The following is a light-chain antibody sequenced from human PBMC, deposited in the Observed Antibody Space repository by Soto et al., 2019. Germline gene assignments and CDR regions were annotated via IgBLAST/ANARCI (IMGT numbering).Light chain of an antibody. V-gene: IGKV1-27*01. CDR2: AAS. CDR1: QDIGNF. J-gene: IGKJ4*01. CDR3: QKCKVAPFT. Sequence: DIQMTQSPSSLSAFVGDRFTITCRASQDIGNFLAWYQQKPGKVPKLLIYAASTLQSGVPSRFSGSGSGTDFTLTISSLQPEDVATYYCQKCKVAPFTFGGGTKVDI.